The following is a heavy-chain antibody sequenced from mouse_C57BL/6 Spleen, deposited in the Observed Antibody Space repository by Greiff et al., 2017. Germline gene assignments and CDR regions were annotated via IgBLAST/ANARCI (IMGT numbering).Heavy chain of an antibody. V-gene: IGHV1-47*01. J-gene: IGHJ1*03. CDR1: GYTFTTYP. Sequence: VKLVESGAELVKPGASVKMSCKASGYTFTTYPIEWMKQNHGKSLEWIGNFHPYNDDTKYNEKFKGKATLTVEKSSSTVYLELSRLTSDDSAVYYCARSYGSSLYWYFDVWGTGTTVTVSS. CDR3: ARSYGSSLYWYFDV. CDR2: FHPYNDDT. D-gene: IGHD1-1*01.